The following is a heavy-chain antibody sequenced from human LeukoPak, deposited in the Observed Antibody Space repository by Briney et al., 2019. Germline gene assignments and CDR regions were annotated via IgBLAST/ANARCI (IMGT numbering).Heavy chain of an antibody. D-gene: IGHD3-22*01. CDR2: IYPGDSDT. CDR1: GYSITSYW. V-gene: IGHV5-51*01. Sequence: GESLKISCKGSGYSITSYWIGWVRQMPGKGLEWMGIIYPGDSDTRYSPSFQGQVTISADKSISTAYLQWSSLKASDTAMYYCARRYYYDSSGYYDSRLNWFDPWGQGTLVTVSS. CDR3: ARRYYYDSSGYYDSRLNWFDP. J-gene: IGHJ5*02.